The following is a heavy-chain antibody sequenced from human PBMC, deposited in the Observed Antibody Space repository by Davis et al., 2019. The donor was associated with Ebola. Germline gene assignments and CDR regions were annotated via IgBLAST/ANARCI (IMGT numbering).Heavy chain of an antibody. Sequence: GESLKISCAASGFTFSDYYMSWIRQAPGKGLEWVSYISSSGSTIYYADSVKGRFTISRDNAKNSLYLQMNSLRAEDTAVYYCARAYSYYYDSSGPYWGQGTLVTVSS. CDR2: ISSSGSTI. D-gene: IGHD3-22*01. CDR3: ARAYSYYYDSSGPY. CDR1: GFTFSDYY. J-gene: IGHJ4*02. V-gene: IGHV3-11*01.